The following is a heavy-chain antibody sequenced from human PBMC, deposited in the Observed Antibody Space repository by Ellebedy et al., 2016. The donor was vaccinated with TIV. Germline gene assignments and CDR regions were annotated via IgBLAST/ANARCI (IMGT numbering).Heavy chain of an antibody. CDR3: VRNGGAFDY. CDR2: IKQVGGHK. J-gene: IGHJ4*02. Sequence: GGSLRLSXAASGFTFSSHWMSWFRQPPGKGLEWVAYIKQVGGHKYYVDSVKGRFTISRDNATNSLFLQMNTLGADDTAVYYCVRNGGAFDYWGQGTLVTVSS. V-gene: IGHV3-7*03. CDR1: GFTFSSHW. D-gene: IGHD1-26*01.